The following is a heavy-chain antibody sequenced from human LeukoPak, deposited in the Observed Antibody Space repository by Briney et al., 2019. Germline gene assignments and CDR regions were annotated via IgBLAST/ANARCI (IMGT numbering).Heavy chain of an antibody. D-gene: IGHD2-8*02. V-gene: IGHV4-34*01. Sequence: PSETLPLTCGVVGGSFRGYYWTWIRQSPGKGLEWIGEINHGGSTTYNPSLRSRVTISIDTSNDHFSLKLTSVTAADTALYFCARSRLWPTGTVDIWDRGTMVTVSS. CDR1: GGSFRGYY. CDR2: INHGGST. CDR3: ARSRLWPTGTVDI. J-gene: IGHJ3*02.